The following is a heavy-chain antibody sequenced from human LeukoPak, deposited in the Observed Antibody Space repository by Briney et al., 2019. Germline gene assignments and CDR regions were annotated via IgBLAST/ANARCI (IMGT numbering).Heavy chain of an antibody. J-gene: IGHJ5*02. Sequence: PSETLSLTCTDSGGSVSSGSYYWSWIRQPAGKGLEWIGRIYTSGSTNYNPSLKSRVTISVDTSKNQFSLKLSSVTAADTAVYYCARGWNQQKYSSSWYFSTAKNWFDPWGQGTLVTVSS. CDR1: GGSVSSGSYY. V-gene: IGHV4-61*02. D-gene: IGHD6-13*01. CDR3: ARGWNQQKYSSSWYFSTAKNWFDP. CDR2: IYTSGST.